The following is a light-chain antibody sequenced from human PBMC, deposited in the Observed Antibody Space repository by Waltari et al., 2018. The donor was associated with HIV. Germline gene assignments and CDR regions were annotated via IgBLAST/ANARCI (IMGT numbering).Light chain of an antibody. J-gene: IGKJ3*01. Sequence: DIQMTQSTSTLSASVGDRVTITCRASQTISNSLAWYQQKPEKAPKLLIYKASSLESGVPSTFSGSGSGTEFTLTISSLQPDDFATYYCQQYNNYPFTFGPGTKVEI. CDR2: KAS. CDR3: QQYNNYPFT. V-gene: IGKV1-5*03. CDR1: QTISNS.